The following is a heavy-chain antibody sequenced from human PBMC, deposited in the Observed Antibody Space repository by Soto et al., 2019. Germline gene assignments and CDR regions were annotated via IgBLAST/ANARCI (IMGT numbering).Heavy chain of an antibody. CDR3: ARDKALRRCSGGSCYSTRREEYYYYYGMDV. D-gene: IGHD2-15*01. V-gene: IGHV1-69*01. J-gene: IGHJ6*02. Sequence: QVQLVQSGAEVKKPGSSVKVSCKASGGTFSSYAISWVRQAPGQGLEWMGGIIPIFGTANYAQKFQGRVTITADESTSTAYMELSSLRSEDTAVYYCARDKALRRCSGGSCYSTRREEYYYYYGMDVWGQGTTVTVSS. CDR2: IIPIFGTA. CDR1: GGTFSSYA.